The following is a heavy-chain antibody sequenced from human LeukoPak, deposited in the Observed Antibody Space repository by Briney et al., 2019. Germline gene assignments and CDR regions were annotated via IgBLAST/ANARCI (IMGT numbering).Heavy chain of an antibody. Sequence: SETLSLTCTVSGGSISSSSNYWDWVRQPPGKGLEWIASFYYSGSTYYNPSLKSRVTISVDASKNQFFLKLSSVTAADTAMYYCARARYVNSFYAFDIWGQGTLVTVSS. CDR3: ARARYVNSFYAFDI. CDR2: FYYSGST. V-gene: IGHV4-39*07. CDR1: GGSISSSSNY. J-gene: IGHJ3*02. D-gene: IGHD3-9*01.